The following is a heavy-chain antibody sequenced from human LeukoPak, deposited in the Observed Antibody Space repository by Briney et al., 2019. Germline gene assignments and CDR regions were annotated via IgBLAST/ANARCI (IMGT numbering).Heavy chain of an antibody. CDR3: AREKPRRGAARRSNYFDY. CDR1: GGTFISYA. V-gene: IGHV1-69*13. Sequence: GASVKVSCKASGGTFISYAISWVRRAPGQGLEWMGGIIPIFGTANYAQKFQGRVTITADESTSTAYMELSSLRSEDTAVYYCAREKPRRGAARRSNYFDYWGQGTLVTVSS. D-gene: IGHD6-6*01. CDR2: IIPIFGTA. J-gene: IGHJ4*02.